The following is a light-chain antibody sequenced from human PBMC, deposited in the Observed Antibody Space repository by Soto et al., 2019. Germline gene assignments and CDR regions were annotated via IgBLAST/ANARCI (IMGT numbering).Light chain of an antibody. V-gene: IGLV2-23*02. CDR1: SSDVGSYNL. CDR3: CSYAGSSTYV. J-gene: IGLJ1*01. CDR2: EVS. Sequence: QSALTQPASVSGSPGQSITISCTGTSSDVGSYNLVSWYQQYSGTAPKLMLYEVSKRPSGVSNRFSGSKSGNTASLTISGLQAEDEADYYCCSYAGSSTYVFGPGTKLTVL.